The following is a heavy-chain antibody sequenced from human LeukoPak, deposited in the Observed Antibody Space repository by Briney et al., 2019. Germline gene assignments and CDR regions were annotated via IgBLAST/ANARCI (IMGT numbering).Heavy chain of an antibody. D-gene: IGHD3-10*01. CDR3: ARGTMVRGVPS. V-gene: IGHV4-59*01. CDR2: IYYSGST. J-gene: IGHJ5*02. CDR1: SGSISSYY. Sequence: SETLSLTCTVSSGSISSYYWCWIRQPPGKGLEWIGYIYYSGSTNYNPSLKSRVTISVDTSKNQFSLKLSSVTAADTAVYYCARGTMVRGVPSWGQGILVTVSS.